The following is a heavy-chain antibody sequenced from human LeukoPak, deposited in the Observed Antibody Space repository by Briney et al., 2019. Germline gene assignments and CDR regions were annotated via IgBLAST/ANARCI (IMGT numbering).Heavy chain of an antibody. Sequence: SETLSLTCTVSDGSISSHYWSWIRQPPGKGLEWIGYIYYSGSTNYNPSLKSRVTISVDTSKNQFSLKLSSVTAADTAVYYCAKPARPYYYMDVWGKGTTVTVSS. CDR3: AKPARPYYYMDV. CDR2: IYYSGST. J-gene: IGHJ6*03. CDR1: DGSISSHY. V-gene: IGHV4-59*11. D-gene: IGHD6-6*01.